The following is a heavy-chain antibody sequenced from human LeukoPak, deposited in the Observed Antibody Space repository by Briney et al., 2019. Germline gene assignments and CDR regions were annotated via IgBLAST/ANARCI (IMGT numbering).Heavy chain of an antibody. V-gene: IGHV3-23*01. J-gene: IGHJ4*02. D-gene: IGHD3-16*01. CDR2: ISGSGDTT. CDR1: GFTFSSYA. CDR3: AKLPEGEWHFDY. Sequence: PGGSLRLSCAASGFTFSSYAMSWVRQAPGKGLEWVSAISGSGDTTYYADSVKGRFTISRDNSKNTLYLQMNSLRAEDTAVYYCAKLPEGEWHFDYWGQGTLVTVSS.